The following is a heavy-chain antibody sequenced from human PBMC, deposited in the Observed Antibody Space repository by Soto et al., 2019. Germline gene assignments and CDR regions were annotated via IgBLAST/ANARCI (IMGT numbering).Heavy chain of an antibody. V-gene: IGHV3-23*01. D-gene: IGHD3-10*01. CDR3: ALGPRAQGMVPFDY. CDR1: GFPFSIYA. J-gene: IGHJ4*02. Sequence: GGSLRLSCAASGFPFSIYAMSLVRQAPGKGLEWVSAISGSGGSTYYADSVKGRFTISRDNSKNTLYLQMNSLRAEDTAVYYCALGPRAQGMVPFDYWGQGNLGKVYS. CDR2: ISGSGGST.